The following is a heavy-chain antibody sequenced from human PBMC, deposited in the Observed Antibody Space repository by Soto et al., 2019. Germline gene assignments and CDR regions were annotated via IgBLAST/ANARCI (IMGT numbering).Heavy chain of an antibody. CDR1: GFTFSSYW. D-gene: IGHD2-2*01. J-gene: IGHJ4*02. CDR2: INSDGSST. Sequence: GESLKISCAASGFTFSSYWMHWVRQAPGKGLVWVSRINSDGSSTSYADSVKGRFTISRDNAKNTLYLQMNSLRAEDTAVYYCARVVGYCSSTSCYFDYWGQGTLVTVSS. CDR3: ARVVGYCSSTSCYFDY. V-gene: IGHV3-74*01.